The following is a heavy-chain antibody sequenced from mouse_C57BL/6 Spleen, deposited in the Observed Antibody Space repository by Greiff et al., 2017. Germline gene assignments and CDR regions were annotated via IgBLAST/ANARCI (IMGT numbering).Heavy chain of an antibody. Sequence: VQLKESGPELVKPGASVKISCKASGYSFTDYNMNWVKQSNGKSLEWIGVINPNYGTTSYNQKFKGKATLAVDQSSSTAYMQLNSLTSEDSAVYYSAGDYCGNYGYFDVWGTGTTVTVSS. J-gene: IGHJ1*03. CDR3: AGDYCGNYGYFDV. CDR1: GYSFTDYN. V-gene: IGHV1-39*01. D-gene: IGHD2-1*01. CDR2: INPNYGTT.